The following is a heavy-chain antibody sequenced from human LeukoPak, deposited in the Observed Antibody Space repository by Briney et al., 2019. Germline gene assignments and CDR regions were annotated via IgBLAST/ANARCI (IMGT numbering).Heavy chain of an antibody. CDR1: GYTFSNFG. V-gene: IGHV1-18*01. CDR2: ISGSNDNP. D-gene: IGHD2-2*01. J-gene: IGHJ4*02. CDR3: ARDGTSTDDY. Sequence: ASVKVSCKASGYTFSNFGISWVRQAPGQGLEWMGWISGSNDNPNYGQKFQGRLIVTTDSSTSTAYMELRNLRSDDTAVYYCARDGTSTDDYWGQGTLVTVSS.